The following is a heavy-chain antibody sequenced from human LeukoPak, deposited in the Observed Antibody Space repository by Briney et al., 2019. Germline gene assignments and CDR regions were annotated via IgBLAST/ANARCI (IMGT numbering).Heavy chain of an antibody. CDR2: IYYSGST. J-gene: IGHJ5*02. D-gene: IGHD2-15*01. V-gene: IGHV4-39*07. CDR3: ARDLGYCSGGSCP. CDR1: GGSISSSSYY. Sequence: SSETLSLTCTVSGGSISSSSYYWGWIRQPPGKGLEWIGSIYYSGSTYYNPSLKSRVTISVDTSKNQFSLKLSSVTAADTAVYYCARDLGYCSGGSCPWGQGTLVTVSS.